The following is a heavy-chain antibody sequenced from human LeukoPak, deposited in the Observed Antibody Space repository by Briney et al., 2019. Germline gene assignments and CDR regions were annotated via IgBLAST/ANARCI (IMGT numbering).Heavy chain of an antibody. CDR3: ARVSPNTVTTLQYFDY. D-gene: IGHD4-17*01. J-gene: IGHJ4*02. CDR1: GFTFDDYA. CDR2: LTWNSAVT. V-gene: IGHV3-9*01. Sequence: GGSLRLSCAASGFTFDDYAMHWVRQVPGKGLEWISGLTWNSAVTAYADSVKGRFTISRDNAKNSLYLQMNSLRAEDTAVYYCARVSPNTVTTLQYFDYWGQGTLVTVSS.